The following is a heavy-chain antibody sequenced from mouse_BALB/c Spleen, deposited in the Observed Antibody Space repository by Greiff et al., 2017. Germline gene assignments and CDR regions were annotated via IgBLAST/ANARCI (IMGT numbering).Heavy chain of an antibody. J-gene: IGHJ4*01. CDR1: GFNIKDYY. CDR2: IDPENGDT. CDR3: SNWVYAMDD. D-gene: IGHD4-1*01. Sequence: VQLQQSGAELVRSGASVKLSCTASGFNIKDYYMHWVKQRPEQGLEWIGWIDPENGDTEYAPKFQGKATMTADTSSNTAYLQLSSLTSEDTAVYYGSNWVYAMDDWGQGTSVTVSS. V-gene: IGHV14-4*02.